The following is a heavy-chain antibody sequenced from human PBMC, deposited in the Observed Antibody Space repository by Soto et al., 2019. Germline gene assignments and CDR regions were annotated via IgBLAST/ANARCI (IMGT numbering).Heavy chain of an antibody. CDR3: AKVPRYCSSGSCYGGYFDY. D-gene: IGHD2-15*01. J-gene: IGHJ4*02. CDR2: ITYSGST. CDR1: GGSISSSAYY. V-gene: IGHV4-39*01. Sequence: SETLSLTCTVSGGSISSSAYYWGWIRQPPGKGLEWIGTITYSGSTYYNPSLKSRVTISIDTSKNQFSLKLSSVTAADTAVYYCAKVPRYCSSGSCYGGYFDYWGQGTLVTVSS.